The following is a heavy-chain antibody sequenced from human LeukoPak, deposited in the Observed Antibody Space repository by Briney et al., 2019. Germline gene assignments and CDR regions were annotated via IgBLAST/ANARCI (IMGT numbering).Heavy chain of an antibody. V-gene: IGHV1-24*01. CDR1: GYTLTELS. CDR2: FDPEDGET. J-gene: IGHJ4*02. Sequence: ASVKVSCKVSGYTLTELSMYWVRQAPGKGLEWMGGFDPEDGETIYAQKFQGRVTMTEDTSTDTAYMELSSLRSEDTAVYYCATDVTNYYDSSGYYPLDYWGQGTLVTVSS. D-gene: IGHD3-22*01. CDR3: ATDVTNYYDSSGYYPLDY.